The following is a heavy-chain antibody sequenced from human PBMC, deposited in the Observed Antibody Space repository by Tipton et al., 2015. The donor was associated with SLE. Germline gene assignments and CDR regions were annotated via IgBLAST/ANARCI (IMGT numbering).Heavy chain of an antibody. CDR1: GFTFSSYW. V-gene: IGHV3-7*01. D-gene: IGHD3-10*01. CDR2: IKQDGSEK. CDR3: ARDAPITMVREIFDY. Sequence: SLRLSCAASGFTFSSYWMSWVRQAPGKGLEWVANIKQDGSEKYYVDSVKGRFTISRDNAKNSLYLQMNSLRAEDTAVYYCARDAPITMVREIFDYWGQGTLVTVSS. J-gene: IGHJ4*02.